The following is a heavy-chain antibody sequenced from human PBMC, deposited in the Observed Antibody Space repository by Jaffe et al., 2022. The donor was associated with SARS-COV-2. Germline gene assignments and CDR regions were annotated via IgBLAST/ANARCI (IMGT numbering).Heavy chain of an antibody. J-gene: IGHJ4*02. V-gene: IGHV3-23*01. Sequence: EVQLLESGGGLLQPGGSLRLSCAASGFTFSSYAMSWVRQAPGKGLEWVSGIIASGSNTYYADSVKGRFTISRDNSKNTLYLQMNSLRAEDTAVYYCADLYQYENGSRKKSGFWGQGTLVTVSS. D-gene: IGHD6-25*01. CDR2: IIASGSNT. CDR3: ADLYQYENGSRKKSGF. CDR1: GFTFSSYA.